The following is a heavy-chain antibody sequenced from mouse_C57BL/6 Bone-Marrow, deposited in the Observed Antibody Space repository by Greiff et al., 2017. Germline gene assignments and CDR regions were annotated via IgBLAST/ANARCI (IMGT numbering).Heavy chain of an antibody. CDR1: GYTFTDYN. CDR3: ARSTMVKVLAY. CDR2: INPNNGGT. D-gene: IGHD2-2*01. J-gene: IGHJ3*01. V-gene: IGHV1-22*01. Sequence: EVQLVESGPELVKPGASVKMSCKASGYTFTDYNMHWVKQSHGKSLEWIGYINPNNGGTSYNQKFKGKATLTVNKSSSTAYMELRSLTSEDSAVYYCARSTMVKVLAYWGQGTLVTVSA.